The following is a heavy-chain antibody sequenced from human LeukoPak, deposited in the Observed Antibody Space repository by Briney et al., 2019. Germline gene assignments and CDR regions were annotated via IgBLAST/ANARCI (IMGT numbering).Heavy chain of an antibody. Sequence: ASVKVSCKASGYTFTGYYMHWVRQAPGQGLEWMGRINPNSGGTNYAQKFQGRVTMTRDTSISTAYMELSSLRSDDTAVYYCTSTDRYSSSSEIFDYWGQGTLVTVSS. CDR2: INPNSGGT. D-gene: IGHD6-6*01. CDR3: TSTDRYSSSSEIFDY. J-gene: IGHJ4*02. V-gene: IGHV1-2*06. CDR1: GYTFTGYY.